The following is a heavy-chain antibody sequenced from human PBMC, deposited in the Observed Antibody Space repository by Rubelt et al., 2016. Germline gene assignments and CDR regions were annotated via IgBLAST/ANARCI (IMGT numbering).Heavy chain of an antibody. Sequence: EVQLVESGGGLVQPGGSLRLSCAASGFTFSSYWMSWVRQAPGKGLEWVANIKQDGSEKYYVDSVKGRLTISRDNAKNSLYLQMNSLRAEDTAVYYCARDRAFVSSSSGVFDYWGQGTLVTVSS. V-gene: IGHV3-7*04. J-gene: IGHJ4*02. D-gene: IGHD6-6*01. CDR2: IKQDGSEK. CDR3: ARDRAFVSSSSGVFDY. CDR1: GFTFSSYW.